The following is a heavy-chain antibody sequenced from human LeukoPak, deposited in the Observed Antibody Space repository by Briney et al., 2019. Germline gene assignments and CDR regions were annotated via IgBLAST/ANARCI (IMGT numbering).Heavy chain of an antibody. Sequence: GALRLSCAASGFTFSSYAMNWVRQAPGKGLEWGSAVRGSDAGTSYADSVKGRFTISRDNSKNTLYLQMNSLRAEDTAVYYCAKNRGGGYYSGSDYWGQGTLVTVSS. CDR1: GFTFSSYA. CDR2: VRGSDAGT. J-gene: IGHJ4*02. D-gene: IGHD1-26*01. CDR3: AKNRGGGYYSGSDY. V-gene: IGHV3-23*01.